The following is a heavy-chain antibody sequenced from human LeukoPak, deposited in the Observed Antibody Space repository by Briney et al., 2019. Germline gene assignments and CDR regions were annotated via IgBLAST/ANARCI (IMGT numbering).Heavy chain of an antibody. V-gene: IGHV4-4*07. J-gene: IGHJ4*02. Sequence: KPSETLSLTFTASGGSISCYYWSWIRQPAGKGLEWIGRIYTSGSTNYNPSLKRRDTMSVVTSKNQFSLQLSSVTAAGTAVYYCARDPAGYSSGWSSDYWGQGTLVTVSS. D-gene: IGHD6-19*01. CDR2: IYTSGST. CDR1: GGSISCYY. CDR3: ARDPAGYSSGWSSDY.